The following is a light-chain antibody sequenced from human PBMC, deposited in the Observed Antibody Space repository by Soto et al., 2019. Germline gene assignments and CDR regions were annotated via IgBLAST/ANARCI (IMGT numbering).Light chain of an antibody. CDR1: SSDIGGYNC. J-gene: IGLJ3*02. CDR3: SSYRSTNSVV. CDR2: DVT. V-gene: IGLV2-14*03. Sequence: QAVLTQPASVSGSPGQSITISCAGTSSDIGGYNCVSWYQQHPGKAPKLLIYDVTDRPSGVSLRFSGSKSGNTASLTISGLQAEDEADYYCSSYRSTNSVVFGGGTKLTVL.